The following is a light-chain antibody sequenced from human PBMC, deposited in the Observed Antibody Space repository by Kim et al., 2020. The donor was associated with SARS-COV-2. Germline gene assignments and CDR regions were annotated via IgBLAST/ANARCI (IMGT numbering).Light chain of an antibody. CDR3: QRANIFPLV. J-gene: IGKJ4*01. CDR1: QGISSW. Sequence: ASVGDRVTLTCPASQGISSWLAWYQQKPGKAPKLLISAASSLQSGVPSRFSGSGSGTDFTLTISSLQPEDFASYYCQRANIFPLVFGGGTKVDIK. CDR2: AAS. V-gene: IGKV1-12*01.